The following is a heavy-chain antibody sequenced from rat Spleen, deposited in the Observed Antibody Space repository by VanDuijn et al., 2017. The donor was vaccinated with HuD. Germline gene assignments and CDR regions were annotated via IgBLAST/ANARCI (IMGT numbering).Heavy chain of an antibody. D-gene: IGHD1-12*02. CDR2: MSGGRST. J-gene: IGHJ2*01. V-gene: IGHV2-6*01. CDR1: GFSLNTYT. CDR3: TRGPPRDDDSYYYGYYFDY. Sequence: QVQLKESGPGLVQPSQTLSLTCTVSGFSLNTYTVSWVRQPPGKGLEWIAAMSGGRSTYFNSALKSRLSITWDTSKNQVFLKMNSLQTEDTAIYFCTRGPPRDDDSYYYGYYFDYWGQGVMVPVST.